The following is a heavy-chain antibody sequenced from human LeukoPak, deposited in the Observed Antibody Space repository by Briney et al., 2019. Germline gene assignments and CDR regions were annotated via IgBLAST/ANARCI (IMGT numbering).Heavy chain of an antibody. V-gene: IGHV3-48*04. Sequence: GGSLRLSCAASGFTFSCCGMIWVREAPGKGVEWVSYIASGGSNINYADSVKGRFTISRDNAKNSLFLQMNDLRVEDTAVYYCARDRRTAAGIWFDPWGQGTLVTVSS. CDR1: GFTFSCCG. CDR3: ARDRRTAAGIWFDP. J-gene: IGHJ5*02. CDR2: IASGGSNI. D-gene: IGHD6-13*01.